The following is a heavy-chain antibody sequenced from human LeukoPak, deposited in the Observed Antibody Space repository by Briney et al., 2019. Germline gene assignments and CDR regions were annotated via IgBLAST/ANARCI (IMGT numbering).Heavy chain of an antibody. CDR2: IYYSGST. V-gene: IGHV4-59*01. CDR1: GGSISSYY. CDR3: ASSGWSGSFPYYFDY. J-gene: IGHJ4*02. D-gene: IGHD6-19*01. Sequence: PSETLSLTCTVSGGSISSYYWSWVRQPPGKGLGWIGYIYYSGSTNYNPSLKRRVTISVDTSKNQFSLKLSSVTAADTAVYYCASSGWSGSFPYYFDYWGQGTLVTVSS.